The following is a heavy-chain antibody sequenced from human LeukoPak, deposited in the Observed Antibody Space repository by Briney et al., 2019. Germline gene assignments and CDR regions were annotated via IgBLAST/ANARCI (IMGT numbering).Heavy chain of an antibody. J-gene: IGHJ4*02. Sequence: GGSLRLSCVASGFSLSDYNMNWIRQAPGKGLEWLSYITSGGDTIDYTDSVRGRFTISRDNAKNSVFLQMNSLRADDTAVYYCARDRQIAYWGQGTLVTVSS. V-gene: IGHV3-11*04. CDR1: GFSLSDYN. CDR3: ARDRQIAY. CDR2: ITSGGDTI.